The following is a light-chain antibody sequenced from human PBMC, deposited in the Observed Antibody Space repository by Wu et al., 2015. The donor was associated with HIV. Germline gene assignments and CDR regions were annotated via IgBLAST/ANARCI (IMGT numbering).Light chain of an antibody. Sequence: IVLTQSPGTLSLSPGERATLSCRASERVSSNYLAWYQQKPGQAPRLLIYDASNRATDVPDRFSGSGSGTDFTLTIVRLEPADFAVYYCQQYDSSYITFGQGTRLEIK. CDR2: DAS. V-gene: IGKV3-20*01. CDR3: QQYDSSYIT. J-gene: IGKJ5*01. CDR1: ERVSSNY.